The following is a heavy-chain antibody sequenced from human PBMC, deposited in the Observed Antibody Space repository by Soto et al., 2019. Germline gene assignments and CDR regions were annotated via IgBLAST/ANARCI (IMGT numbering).Heavy chain of an antibody. CDR1: GGSFSGYY. V-gene: IGHV4-34*01. Sequence: SETLSLTCAVYGGSFSGYYWSWIRQPPGKGLEWIGEINHSGSTNYNPSLKSRVTISVDTSKNQFSLKLSSVTAADTAVYYCGRVAKYYYDSSGYYNGYFQHWGQGTLVTVSS. CDR2: INHSGST. D-gene: IGHD3-22*01. CDR3: GRVAKYYYDSSGYYNGYFQH. J-gene: IGHJ1*01.